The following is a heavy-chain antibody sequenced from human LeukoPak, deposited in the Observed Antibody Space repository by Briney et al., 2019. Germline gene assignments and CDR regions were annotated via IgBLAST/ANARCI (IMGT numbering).Heavy chain of an antibody. J-gene: IGHJ3*02. CDR3: ARLDDMITFGGVIAPDAFDI. Sequence: SETLSLTCTVSGGSISSSSYYWGWIRQPPGKGLEWIGSIYYSGSTYYNPSLESRVTISVDTSKNQFSLKLSSVTAADTAVYYCARLDDMITFGGVIAPDAFDIWGQGTMVTVSS. V-gene: IGHV4-39*01. CDR2: IYYSGST. CDR1: GGSISSSSYY. D-gene: IGHD3-16*02.